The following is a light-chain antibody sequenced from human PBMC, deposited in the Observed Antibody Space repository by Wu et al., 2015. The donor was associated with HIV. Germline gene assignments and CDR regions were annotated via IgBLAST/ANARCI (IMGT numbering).Light chain of an antibody. CDR3: QQYDNLSLT. Sequence: DIQMTQSPSSLSASVGDRVTITCQASQDINNYLNWYQQKLGKAPKLLIYDASNLETGVPSRFSGSGSGTDFSFTISSLQPEDIATYYCQQYDNLSLTFGGGTKVEIK. CDR1: QDINNY. V-gene: IGKV1-33*01. CDR2: DAS. J-gene: IGKJ4*01.